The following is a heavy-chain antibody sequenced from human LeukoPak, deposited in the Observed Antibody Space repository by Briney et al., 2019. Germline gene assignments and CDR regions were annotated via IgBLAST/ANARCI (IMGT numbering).Heavy chain of an antibody. J-gene: IGHJ4*02. CDR1: GFTLSTYW. CDR3: AKDGSSGWYYYFDY. CDR2: ISGSGGST. V-gene: IGHV3-23*01. D-gene: IGHD6-19*01. Sequence: GGSLRLSCAASGFTLSTYWMSWVRQAPGKGLEWVSTISGSGGSTYYADSVKGRFTISRDNSKNTLYLQMNSLRAEDTAVYYCAKDGSSGWYYYFDYWGQGTLVTVSS.